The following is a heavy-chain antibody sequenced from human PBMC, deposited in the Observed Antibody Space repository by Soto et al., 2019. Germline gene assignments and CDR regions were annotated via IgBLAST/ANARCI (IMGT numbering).Heavy chain of an antibody. CDR1: GFTFSTYW. CDR2: IKQDGSDK. D-gene: IGHD4-17*01. V-gene: IGHV3-7*01. J-gene: IGHJ4*02. Sequence: EVQLVESGGGLVQPGGSLRLSCVASGFTFSTYWMSWVRLVPGTGLEWVATIKQDGSDKYYVDSAKGRFTISRDNAKNSLYLQMNSLRAEDTAVYYCARDNLPGIYGDYTGGFDYWGQGTLVTVSS. CDR3: ARDNLPGIYGDYTGGFDY.